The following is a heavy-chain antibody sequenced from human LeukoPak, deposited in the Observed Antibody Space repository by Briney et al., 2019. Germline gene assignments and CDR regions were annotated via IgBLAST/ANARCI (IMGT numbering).Heavy chain of an antibody. V-gene: IGHV3-33*01. J-gene: IGHJ4*02. CDR2: IWYDGSNK. Sequence: GRSLRLSCAASGFTFSSYGMHWVRQAPGKGLEWVAVIWYDGSNKYYADSVKGRFTISRDNSKSTLYLQMNSLRAEDTAVYYCARDREGAFDYWGQGTLVTVSS. CDR3: ARDREGAFDY. CDR1: GFTFSSYG. D-gene: IGHD1-26*01.